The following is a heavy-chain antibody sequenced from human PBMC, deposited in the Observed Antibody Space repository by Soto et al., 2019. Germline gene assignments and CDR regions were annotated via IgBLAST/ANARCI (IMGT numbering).Heavy chain of an antibody. CDR1: VFTFKKYG. CDR2: VSFDGRRT. D-gene: IGHD3-22*01. V-gene: IGHV3-30*02. Sequence: PVGSLRLSCVASVFTFKKYGMNCVRHSPGKGLEWVAFVSFDGRRTYLRDSVQGRFSISRDNSRNTVYLQMNSLTVEDTAVYYCAKDEGMGEESSGYFEYWGQGLLGTGSS. J-gene: IGHJ4*02. CDR3: AKDEGMGEESSGYFEY.